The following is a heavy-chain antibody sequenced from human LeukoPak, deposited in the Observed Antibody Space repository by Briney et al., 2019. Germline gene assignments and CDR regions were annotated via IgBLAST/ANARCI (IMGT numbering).Heavy chain of an antibody. CDR2: INPSGGST. CDR3: ARDRVALGYYYYGMDV. Sequence: ASVKVSCKASGYTFTSYYMHWVRQAPGQGLEWMGIINPSGGSTSYAQKFQGRVTMTRDTSTSTVYMELGSLRSEDTAVYYCARDRVALGYYYYGMDVWGQGTTVTVSS. J-gene: IGHJ6*02. V-gene: IGHV1-46*01. D-gene: IGHD2-21*01. CDR1: GYTFTSYY.